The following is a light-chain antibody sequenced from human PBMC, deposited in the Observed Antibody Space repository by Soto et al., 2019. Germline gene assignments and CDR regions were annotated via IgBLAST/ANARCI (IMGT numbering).Light chain of an antibody. Sequence: ASLSVTRGEGGTVCSRASQSVSINLAWYQQKPGQAPRLLIYGASTRASGIPVRFTGSGSGTEIPPNLLCLPSGDFAVYYCQPYHNWPSFRQGTRLEIK. CDR2: GAS. CDR1: QSVSIN. V-gene: IGKV3-15*01. J-gene: IGKJ5*01. CDR3: QPYHNWPS.